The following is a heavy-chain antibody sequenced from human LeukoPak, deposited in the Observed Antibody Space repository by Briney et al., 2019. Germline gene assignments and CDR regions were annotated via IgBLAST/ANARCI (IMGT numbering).Heavy chain of an antibody. Sequence: GESLKISCTGSGYGFTSYWIGWVRQTPGTGLEYMGIIHPGDSETKYSPSFQGQVTISVDGSRTTAFLQWSSLKASDTAMYYCARLGNYGDYGDYWGQGTLVNVSP. V-gene: IGHV5-51*01. CDR1: GYGFTSYW. D-gene: IGHD4-17*01. CDR2: IHPGDSET. J-gene: IGHJ4*02. CDR3: ARLGNYGDYGDY.